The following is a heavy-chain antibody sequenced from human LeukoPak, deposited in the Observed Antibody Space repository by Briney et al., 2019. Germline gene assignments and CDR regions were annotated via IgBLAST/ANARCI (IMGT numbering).Heavy chain of an antibody. CDR2: IYYSGST. V-gene: IGHV4-59*01. Sequence: PGGSLRLSCAASGFTFSSYAMSWVRQAPEKGLEWIGYIYYSGSTNYNPSLKSRVTISVDTSKNQFSLKLSSVTAADTAVYYCARIDLWFGELFYFDYWGQGTLVTVSS. CDR1: GFTFSSYA. J-gene: IGHJ4*02. D-gene: IGHD3-10*01. CDR3: ARIDLWFGELFYFDY.